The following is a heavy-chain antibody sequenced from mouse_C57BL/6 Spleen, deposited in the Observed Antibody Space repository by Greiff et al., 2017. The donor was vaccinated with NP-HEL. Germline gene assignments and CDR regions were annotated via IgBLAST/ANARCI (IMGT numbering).Heavy chain of an antibody. CDR1: GYTFTSYW. CDR3: ARSSYSNSYVLFDY. CDR2: INPSNGGT. V-gene: IGHV1-53*01. Sequence: VQLQQPGTELVKPGASVKLSCKASGYTFTSYWMHWVKQRPGQGLEWIGNINPSNGGTNYNEKFKSKATLTVDKSSSTAYMQLSSLTYEDSAVYYCARSSYSNSYVLFDYWGQGTTLTVSS. J-gene: IGHJ2*01. D-gene: IGHD2-5*01.